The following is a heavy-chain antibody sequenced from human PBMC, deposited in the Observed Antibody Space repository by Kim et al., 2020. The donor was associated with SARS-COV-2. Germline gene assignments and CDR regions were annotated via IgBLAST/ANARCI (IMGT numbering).Heavy chain of an antibody. CDR2: INHSGTT. CDR1: GGSFSGYY. V-gene: IGHV4-34*01. CDR3: ARLTFGSGVYGMDV. J-gene: IGHJ6*02. D-gene: IGHD3-10*01. Sequence: SETLSLTCAVYGGSFSGYYWSWIRQPPGKGLEWIGEINHSGTTNYNPSLKSRVIISVAMSKNQFSLKLSSVTAADTAVFYCARLTFGSGVYGMDVWGQGT.